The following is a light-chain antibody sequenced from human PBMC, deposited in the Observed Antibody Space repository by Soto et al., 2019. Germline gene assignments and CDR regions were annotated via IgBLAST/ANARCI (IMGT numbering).Light chain of an antibody. J-gene: IGLJ2*01. CDR1: SSDVGSYNL. V-gene: IGLV2-23*01. CDR2: EGS. CDR3: CSYAGSSTAV. Sequence: QSALTQPASVSGSPGQSMTISCTGTSSDVGSYNLVSWYQHHPGKAPKLMIYEGSKRPSGVSNRFSGSKSGNTASLTISGLQAEDEADYYCCSYAGSSTAVFGGGTKLTVL.